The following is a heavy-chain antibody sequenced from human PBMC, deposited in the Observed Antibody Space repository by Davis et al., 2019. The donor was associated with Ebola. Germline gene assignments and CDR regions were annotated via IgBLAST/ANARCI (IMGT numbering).Heavy chain of an antibody. D-gene: IGHD1-26*01. CDR1: GYSFKNYA. V-gene: IGHV1-18*01. CDR3: ARTSIVGTTTTASDI. J-gene: IGHJ3*02. Sequence: ASVKVSCKASGYSFKNYATSWVRQAPGQGLEWMGWISAYNGNTNYAQKVQGRVTMTTDTSTGTAYLDLRRLRSDDTAVYFCARTSIVGTTTTASDIWGQGTLVTVSS. CDR2: ISAYNGNT.